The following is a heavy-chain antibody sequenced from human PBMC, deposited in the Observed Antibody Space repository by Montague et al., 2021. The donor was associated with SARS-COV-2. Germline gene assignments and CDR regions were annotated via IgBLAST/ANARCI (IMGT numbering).Heavy chain of an antibody. CDR2: INHSGST. CDR3: APHPYGNHPPPPDY. J-gene: IGHJ4*02. V-gene: IGHV4-34*01. D-gene: IGHD1-14*01. CDR1: GGSFSGYY. Sequence: SETLSLTCAVYGGSFSGYYWSWIRQPPGKGLEWIGEINHSGSTNXTPSLKSRVAISVDTSKNQLSLKLGSVTAADTAVYYCAPHPYGNHPPPPDYWGQGTLVTVSS.